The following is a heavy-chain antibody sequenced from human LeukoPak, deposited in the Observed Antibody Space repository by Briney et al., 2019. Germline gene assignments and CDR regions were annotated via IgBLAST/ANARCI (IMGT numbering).Heavy chain of an antibody. D-gene: IGHD6-19*01. Sequence: SETLSLTCTVSGGSFNSYYWSWIRQPAGEGLEWIGHIFPSGTTNYNPSLKSRVTMSVDTSKNQFSLKLSSVTAADTAVYYCAREFYSSGWHYFDYWGQGTLVTVSS. J-gene: IGHJ4*02. V-gene: IGHV4-4*07. CDR2: IFPSGTT. CDR3: AREFYSSGWHYFDY. CDR1: GGSFNSYY.